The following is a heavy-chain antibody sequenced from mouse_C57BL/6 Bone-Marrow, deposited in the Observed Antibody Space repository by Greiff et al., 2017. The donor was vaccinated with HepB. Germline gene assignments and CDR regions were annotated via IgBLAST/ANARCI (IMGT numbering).Heavy chain of an antibody. V-gene: IGHV1-18*01. CDR2: INPNNGGT. CDR1: GYTFTDYN. D-gene: IGHD2-3*01. CDR3: ARGRYDGYYDCAMDY. Sequence: EVQRVESGPELVKPGASVKIPCKASGYTFTDYNMDWVKQSHGKSLEWIGDINPNNGGTIYNQKFKGKATLTVDKSSSTAYMELRSLTSEDTAVYYCARGRYDGYYDCAMDYWGQGTSVTVSS. J-gene: IGHJ4*01.